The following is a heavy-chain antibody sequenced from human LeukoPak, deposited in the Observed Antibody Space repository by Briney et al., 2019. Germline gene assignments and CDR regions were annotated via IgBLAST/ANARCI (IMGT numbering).Heavy chain of an antibody. V-gene: IGHV4-39*01. Sequence: AETLSLTCTVSGGSISSSSYYGGGSRQPPAEGREWIGRIYYSGSTYYNPSLKSRVTISVDTSKNQFSLKLSSVTAADTAVYYCARHLYRYYYMDVWGKGTTVTVSS. CDR3: ARHLYRYYYMDV. J-gene: IGHJ6*03. D-gene: IGHD1-26*01. CDR1: GGSISSSSYY. CDR2: IYYSGST.